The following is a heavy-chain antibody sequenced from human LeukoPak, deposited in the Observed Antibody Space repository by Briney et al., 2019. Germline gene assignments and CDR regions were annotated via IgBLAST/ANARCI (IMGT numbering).Heavy chain of an antibody. CDR3: AKLAASETGEGS. V-gene: IGHV1-69*13. CDR2: IIPIFGTA. D-gene: IGHD6-13*01. CDR1: GGTFSSYA. J-gene: IGHJ5*02. Sequence: SVKVSRKASGGTFSSYAISWVRQAPGQGLEWMGGIIPIFGTANYAQKFQGRVTITADESTSTAYMELSSLRSEDTAIYYCAKLAASETGEGSWGQGTLVTVSS.